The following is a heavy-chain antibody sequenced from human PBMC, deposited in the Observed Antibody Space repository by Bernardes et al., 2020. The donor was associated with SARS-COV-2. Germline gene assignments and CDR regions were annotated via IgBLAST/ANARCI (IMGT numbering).Heavy chain of an antibody. CDR1: GYTFTGYY. D-gene: IGHD6-19*01. Sequence: ASMKVSCKASGYTFTGYYMHWVRQAPGQGLEWMGWINPKSGGTNYAQNFQGRVTMTRDTSISTAYMELSRLKFDDTAVYYCAREIGSGFVDYWGQGALVTVSS. V-gene: IGHV1-2*02. J-gene: IGHJ4*02. CDR3: AREIGSGFVDY. CDR2: INPKSGGT.